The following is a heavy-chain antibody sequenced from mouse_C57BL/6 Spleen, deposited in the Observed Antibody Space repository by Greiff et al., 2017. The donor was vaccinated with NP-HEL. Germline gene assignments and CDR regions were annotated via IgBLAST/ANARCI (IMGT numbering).Heavy chain of an antibody. CDR1: GFTFSSYG. CDR3: ARLHNYAMDY. V-gene: IGHV5-6*01. CDR2: ISSGGSYT. J-gene: IGHJ4*01. Sequence: EVQLVESGGDLVKPGGSLKLSCAASGFTFSSYGMSWVRQTPDKRLEWVATISSGGSYTYYPDSVKGRFTISRDNAKNTLYLQMSSLKSEDTAMYYCARLHNYAMDYWGQGTSVTVSS.